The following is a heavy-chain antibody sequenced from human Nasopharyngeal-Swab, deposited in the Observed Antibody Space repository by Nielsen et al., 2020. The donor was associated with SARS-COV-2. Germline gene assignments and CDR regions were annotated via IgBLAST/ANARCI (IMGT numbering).Heavy chain of an antibody. V-gene: IGHV3-30*18. CDR2: ISYDGSNK. Sequence: VRQAPGKGLEWGAVISYDGSNKYYADSVKGRFTISRVNSKNRLYLQMNSLRAEDTAVYYCAKEGCSVGSCYHDYYSYGMDVWGQGTTVTVSS. CDR3: AKEGCSVGSCYHDYYSYGMDV. J-gene: IGHJ6*02. D-gene: IGHD2-15*01.